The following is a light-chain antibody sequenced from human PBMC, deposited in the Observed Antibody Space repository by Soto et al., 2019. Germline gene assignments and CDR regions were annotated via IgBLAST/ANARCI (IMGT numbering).Light chain of an antibody. Sequence: LAQPASVSGSPGQSITISCTGSTSNVGGHNYVSWYQQHAGKAPQLMIYEVSNRPSGVSNRFSGSKSGNTASLTISGLQAEDEADYYCSSYSSSSTLYVFGTGTKVTVL. V-gene: IGLV2-14*01. CDR3: SSYSSSSTLYV. CDR2: EVS. J-gene: IGLJ1*01. CDR1: TSNVGGHNY.